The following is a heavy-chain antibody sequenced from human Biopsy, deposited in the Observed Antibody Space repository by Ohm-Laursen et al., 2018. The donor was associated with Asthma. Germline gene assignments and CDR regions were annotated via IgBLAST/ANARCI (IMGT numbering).Heavy chain of an antibody. Sequence: SLRLSCAASGFTFDDYGMSWVRQAPGKGLDWVSGINWNGGSTGYADSVKGRFTISRDNAKNSLYLQMNSLRAEDTALYHCGRHMGGFGSGWFPVEFWGQGTLVTVSS. CDR1: GFTFDDYG. CDR2: INWNGGST. D-gene: IGHD6-19*01. J-gene: IGHJ4*02. CDR3: GRHMGGFGSGWFPVEF. V-gene: IGHV3-20*01.